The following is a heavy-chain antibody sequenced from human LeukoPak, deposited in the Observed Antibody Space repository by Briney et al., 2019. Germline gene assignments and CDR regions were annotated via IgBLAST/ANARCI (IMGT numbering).Heavy chain of an antibody. CDR2: IYSDGNT. D-gene: IGHD3-10*01. Sequence: GGSLRLSCAASEFTFSSYAMNWVRKAPGKGLEWVSVIYSDGNTYYADSVKGRFTISRDNSKNTLYLQMNSLRAEDTAVYYCARDRRLLYFGELFHDAFDIWGQGTMVTVSS. V-gene: IGHV3-53*01. CDR1: EFTFSSYA. J-gene: IGHJ3*02. CDR3: ARDRRLLYFGELFHDAFDI.